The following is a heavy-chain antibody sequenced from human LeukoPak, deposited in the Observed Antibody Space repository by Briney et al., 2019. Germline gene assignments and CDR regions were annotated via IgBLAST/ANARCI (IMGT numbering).Heavy chain of an antibody. Sequence: SETLSLTCTVSGGSISSYYWSWIRQPAGKGLEWIGRIYTSGSTNYNPSLKSRVTMSVDTSKNQFSLKLSSVTAADTAVYYCARDGDGSYRDDYYYYYYMDVWGKGTKVTVSS. D-gene: IGHD1-26*01. J-gene: IGHJ6*03. CDR3: ARDGDGSYRDDYYYYYYMDV. CDR1: GGSISSYY. V-gene: IGHV4-4*07. CDR2: IYTSGST.